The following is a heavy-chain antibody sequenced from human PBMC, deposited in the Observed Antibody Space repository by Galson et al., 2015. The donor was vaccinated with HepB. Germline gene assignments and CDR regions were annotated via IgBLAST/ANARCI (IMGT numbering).Heavy chain of an antibody. CDR3: ARVLGEYSYGSD. D-gene: IGHD5-18*01. CDR1: GFTFSSYG. J-gene: IGHJ4*02. V-gene: IGHV3-33*01. CDR2: IWYDGSNK. Sequence: SLRLSCAASGFTFSSYGMHWVRQAPGKGLEWVAVIWYDGSNKYYADSVKGRFTISRDNSKNTLCLQMNSLRAEDTAVYYCARVLGEYSYGSDWGQGTLVTVSS.